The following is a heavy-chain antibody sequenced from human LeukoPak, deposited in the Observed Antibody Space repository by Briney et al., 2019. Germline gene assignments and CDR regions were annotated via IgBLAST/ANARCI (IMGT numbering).Heavy chain of an antibody. J-gene: IGHJ4*02. V-gene: IGHV3-64*01. D-gene: IGHD3-22*01. CDR3: ARSYDSSGYYTTYYLDS. CDR1: GFTLSRYA. Sequence: GGSLRLSCAASGFTLSRYAMHWVRQAPGKGLEYVSAIRSNGGSTYYANSVKGRFTISRDNFKNMLYLQMGSLRAEDMAVYYCARSYDSSGYYTTYYLDSWGQGTLVTVSS. CDR2: IRSNGGST.